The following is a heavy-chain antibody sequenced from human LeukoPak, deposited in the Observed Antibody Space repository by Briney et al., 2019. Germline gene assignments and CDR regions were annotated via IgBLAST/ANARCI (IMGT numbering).Heavy chain of an antibody. J-gene: IGHJ3*02. CDR3: AREPYSGSYGAFDI. Sequence: GGSLRLSCAASGFTFRSYWMSWVRQAPGKGLEWVANLKQDGSEEIYVDSVKGRFTISRDNAESSLFLQMNNLQVEDTAFYYCAREPYSGSYGAFDIWGQGTMVTVS. CDR2: LKQDGSEE. CDR1: GFTFRSYW. V-gene: IGHV3-7*05. D-gene: IGHD1-26*01.